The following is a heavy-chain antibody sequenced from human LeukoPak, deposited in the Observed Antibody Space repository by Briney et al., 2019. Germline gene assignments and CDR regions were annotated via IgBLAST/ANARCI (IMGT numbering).Heavy chain of an antibody. V-gene: IGHV3-74*01. CDR3: AREGVVPADPLDY. Sequence: PGGSLRLSCAAPGFTFSSYWMHWVRQAPGKGLVWVSRINSDGSSTSYADSVKGRFTISRDNAKNTLYLQMNSLRAEDTAVYYCAREGVVPADPLDYWGQGTLVTVSS. CDR2: INSDGSST. CDR1: GFTFSSYW. J-gene: IGHJ4*02. D-gene: IGHD2-2*01.